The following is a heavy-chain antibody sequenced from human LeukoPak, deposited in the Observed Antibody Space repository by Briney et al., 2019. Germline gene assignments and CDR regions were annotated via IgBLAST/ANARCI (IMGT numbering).Heavy chain of an antibody. D-gene: IGHD3-22*01. V-gene: IGHV4-59*08. CDR1: GGSISSYY. Sequence: SETLSLTCTVSGGSISSYYWSWIRQPPGKGLEWIGYIYYSGSTNYNPSLESRVTISVDTSKNQFSLKLSSVTAADTAVYYCARLSALVVVTNDAFDIWGQGTMVTVSS. CDR2: IYYSGST. J-gene: IGHJ3*02. CDR3: ARLSALVVVTNDAFDI.